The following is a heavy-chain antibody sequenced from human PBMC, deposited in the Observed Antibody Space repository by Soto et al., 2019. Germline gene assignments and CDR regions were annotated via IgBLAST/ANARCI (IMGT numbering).Heavy chain of an antibody. V-gene: IGHV4-39*01. CDR2: IYYSGSS. J-gene: IGHJ3*02. D-gene: IGHD1-1*01. CDR1: GDSISRSSYY. CDR3: ARHTNWNAAFDAFEI. Sequence: QLQLQESGPGLVKPSETLSLTCTVSGDSISRSSYYWGWIRQPSGMGLEWIGSIYYSGSSYYSPSLKSRVTISVDTSKNQISLKLTSVTAADTAVYYCARHTNWNAAFDAFEIWGQGTMVTVSA.